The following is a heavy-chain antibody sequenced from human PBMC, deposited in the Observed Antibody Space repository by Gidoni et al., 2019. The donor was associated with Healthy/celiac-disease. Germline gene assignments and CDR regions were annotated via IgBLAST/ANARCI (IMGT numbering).Heavy chain of an antibody. D-gene: IGHD2-15*01. J-gene: IGHJ4*02. CDR3: ARRGPAIVVVVAATRAGFDY. CDR2: IYYSGST. V-gene: IGHV4-39*01. CDR1: VGSISSSSYY. Sequence: QLQLQESGPGLGKPSETLSLTCTVSVGSISSSSYYWGWIRQPPGKGLEWIGSIYYSGSTYYNPSLKSRVTISVDTSKNQFSLKLSSVTAADTAVYYCARRGPAIVVVVAATRAGFDYWGQGTLVTVSS.